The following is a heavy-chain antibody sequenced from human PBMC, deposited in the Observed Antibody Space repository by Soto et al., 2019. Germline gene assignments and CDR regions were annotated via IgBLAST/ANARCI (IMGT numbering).Heavy chain of an antibody. D-gene: IGHD3-22*01. V-gene: IGHV4-39*07. CDR1: GGSISSSSYY. J-gene: IGHJ4*02. CDR3: ADLDNDY. CDR2: INNSGST. Sequence: SETLSLTCTVSGGSISSSSYYWGWIRQPPGKGLEWIGSINNSGSTYYNPSLKSRVTISVDTSKNQFSLKLSSVTAADTAVYYCADLDNDYWGQGTLVTVSS.